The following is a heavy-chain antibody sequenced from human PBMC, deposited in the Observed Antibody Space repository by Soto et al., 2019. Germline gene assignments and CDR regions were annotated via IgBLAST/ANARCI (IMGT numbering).Heavy chain of an antibody. V-gene: IGHV3-23*01. CDR2: ISSSGGST. J-gene: IGHJ4*02. CDR1: GFTFSSYA. CDR3: AKGGSNYSFDY. Sequence: EVQLLESGGGLVQPGGSLRLSCAASGFTFSSYAMSWVRQAPGKGLEWVSIISSSGGSTYYADSVKGRFTISRDNSKNSLYLQMNSLRAEDTAVYYCAKGGSNYSFDYWGQGTLVTVSS. D-gene: IGHD4-4*01.